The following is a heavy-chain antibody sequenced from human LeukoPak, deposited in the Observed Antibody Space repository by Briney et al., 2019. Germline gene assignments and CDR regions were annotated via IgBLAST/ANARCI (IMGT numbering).Heavy chain of an antibody. Sequence: SETLSLTCTVSDGSISTYYWSWIRQPPGEGLEWIGYIYYSGSTNYNPSLKSRVTISVDTSKNQFSLKLSSVTAADTAVYYCARQGYSSGWYSDYWGQGTLVTVSS. CDR3: ARQGYSSGWYSDY. V-gene: IGHV4-59*08. D-gene: IGHD6-19*01. CDR2: IYYSGST. J-gene: IGHJ4*02. CDR1: DGSISTYY.